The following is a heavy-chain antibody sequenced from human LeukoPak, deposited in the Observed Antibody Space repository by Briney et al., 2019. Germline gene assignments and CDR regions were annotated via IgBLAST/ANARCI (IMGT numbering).Heavy chain of an antibody. Sequence: ASVKVSCKASGYTFTDSYIHWVRQAPGQGLEWMGWINPNSGGTNYAQKFQGRVTMTRDTSISTAYMELSRLGSDDTAVYYCAAARGWYAVDFWGQGTLVTVSS. J-gene: IGHJ4*02. D-gene: IGHD6-19*01. CDR3: AAARGWYAVDF. CDR2: INPNSGGT. V-gene: IGHV1-2*02. CDR1: GYTFTDSY.